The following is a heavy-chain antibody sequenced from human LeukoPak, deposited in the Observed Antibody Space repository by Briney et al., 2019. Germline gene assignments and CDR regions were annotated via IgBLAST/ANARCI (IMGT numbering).Heavy chain of an antibody. J-gene: IGHJ4*02. CDR3: AAAYSSSGLSY. Sequence: GGSLRLSCAASGFMFSDCWMNWVRQIPGRGLEWVANIKPDGRQTYYVDSVKGRFTISRDNAQNSLFLQMNSLRAEDTAVYYCAAAYSSSGLSYWGQGTLVTVSS. D-gene: IGHD6-6*01. V-gene: IGHV3-7*02. CDR1: GFMFSDCW. CDR2: IKPDGRQT.